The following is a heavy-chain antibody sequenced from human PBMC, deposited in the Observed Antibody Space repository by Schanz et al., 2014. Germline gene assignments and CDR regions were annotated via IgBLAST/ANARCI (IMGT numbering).Heavy chain of an antibody. J-gene: IGHJ4*02. D-gene: IGHD3-10*01. Sequence: VRLVESGGGVVQPGRSLRLSCAASGFTLSSYGMHWVRQAPGKGLEWVSAISGSGGSTYYADSVKGRFTISRDNSKNTLYLQMNSLRADDTAIYYCARWFLIRGVILDSWGQGTLVTVSS. CDR3: ARWFLIRGVILDS. CDR2: ISGSGGST. V-gene: IGHV3-23*04. CDR1: GFTLSSYG.